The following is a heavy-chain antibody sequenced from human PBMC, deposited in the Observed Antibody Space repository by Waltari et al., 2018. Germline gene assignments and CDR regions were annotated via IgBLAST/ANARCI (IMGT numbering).Heavy chain of an antibody. V-gene: IGHV4-34*01. J-gene: IGHJ3*02. D-gene: IGHD3-3*01. Sequence: QVQLQQWGAGLLKPSETLSLTCAVYGGSFSGYYWSWIRQPPGKGLEWIGEINHSGSTNYNPPLKGRVTISVDTSKNQFSLKLSSVTAADTAVYYCARSWWSGYYSPPFAFDICGQGTMVTVSS. CDR3: ARSWWSGYYSPPFAFDI. CDR2: INHSGST. CDR1: GGSFSGYY.